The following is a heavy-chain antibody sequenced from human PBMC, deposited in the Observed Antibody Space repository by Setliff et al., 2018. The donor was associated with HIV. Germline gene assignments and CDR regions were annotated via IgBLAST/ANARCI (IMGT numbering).Heavy chain of an antibody. V-gene: IGHV4-39*01. Sequence: KTSETLSLTCTVSGGSISSSSYYWGWIRQPPGKGLEWIGSIYYSGSTYYNPSLKSRVTISVDTSKNQFSLKLSSVTAADTAVYYCARPGGGSYWGWFDPWGQGTLVTVSS. J-gene: IGHJ5*02. CDR1: GGSISSSSYY. CDR2: IYYSGST. D-gene: IGHD1-26*01. CDR3: ARPGGGSYWGWFDP.